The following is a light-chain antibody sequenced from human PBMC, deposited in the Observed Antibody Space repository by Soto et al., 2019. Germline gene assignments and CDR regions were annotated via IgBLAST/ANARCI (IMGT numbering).Light chain of an antibody. V-gene: IGKV3-11*01. CDR3: QARTNWPPIT. CDR1: QSVSSY. Sequence: IDLTKAPATLSLSPGGRATLSYRASQSVSSYLAWYQQKPGQAPRLLIYDASNRATGIPARFSGSGSVTDFTLTISSLEPEEFAVYYCQARTNWPPITFGQGTRLEIK. CDR2: DAS. J-gene: IGKJ5*01.